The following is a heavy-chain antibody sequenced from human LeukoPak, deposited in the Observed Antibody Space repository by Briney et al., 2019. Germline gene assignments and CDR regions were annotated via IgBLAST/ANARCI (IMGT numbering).Heavy chain of an antibody. D-gene: IGHD6-19*01. V-gene: IGHV3-30*18. J-gene: IGHJ5*02. CDR3: AKDPGYSSGWYFST. CDR1: GFIFSNYG. CDR2: ISYDGSYK. Sequence: GSLRLSCAASGFIFSNYGMHWVRQAPGKGLEWVAVISYDGSYKYYTDSVKGRFTISRDNSKNTLYLQMNSLRAEDTAVYYCAKDPGYSSGWYFSTWGQGTLVTVSS.